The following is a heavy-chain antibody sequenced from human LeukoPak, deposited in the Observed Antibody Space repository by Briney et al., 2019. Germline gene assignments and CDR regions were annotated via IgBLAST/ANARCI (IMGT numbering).Heavy chain of an antibody. J-gene: IGHJ4*02. CDR2: ISYSGDT. V-gene: IGHV4-39*01. CDR3: ARHDSASHSSSWDGFHFDF. Sequence: KPSETLSLTCTVSGGSISSSRYYWGWVRQPPGKGLEWIGSISYSGDTYYNPSLKSRVTMSADTSKKQFSLKVRSVTAAETGVYYCARHDSASHSSSWDGFHFDFWSQGTLVTVSS. CDR1: GGSISSSRYY. D-gene: IGHD6-13*01.